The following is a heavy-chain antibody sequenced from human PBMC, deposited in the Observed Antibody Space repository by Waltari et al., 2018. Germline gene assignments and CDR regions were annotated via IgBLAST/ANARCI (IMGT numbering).Heavy chain of an antibody. CDR2: LYSGETA. V-gene: IGHV4-4*07. J-gene: IGHJ3*02. CDR1: GGPISNYF. CDR3: ARGGDRISASGRNAYDI. Sequence: QVQLQESGPGLVKPSATLSLTCTVSGGPISNYFWSWIRQPAGKGLEWIGRLYSGETANYNPSLKSRVVMSVDTSNNQFSLEVNSVTAADTAMYFCARGGDRISASGRNAYDIWGHGTMVIVSS. D-gene: IGHD2-15*01.